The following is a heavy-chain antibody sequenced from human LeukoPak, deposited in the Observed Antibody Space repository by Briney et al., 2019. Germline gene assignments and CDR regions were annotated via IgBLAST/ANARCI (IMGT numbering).Heavy chain of an antibody. Sequence: SETLSLTCTVSGVSVSSGSYYWSWIRQPPGKGLEWIGYIYYSGSTNYNPSLKSRVTISVDTSKNQFSLKLSSVTAADTAVYYCARDAAAAGHFDYWGQGTLVTVSS. V-gene: IGHV4-61*01. CDR3: ARDAAAAGHFDY. J-gene: IGHJ4*02. D-gene: IGHD6-13*01. CDR1: GVSVSSGSYY. CDR2: IYYSGST.